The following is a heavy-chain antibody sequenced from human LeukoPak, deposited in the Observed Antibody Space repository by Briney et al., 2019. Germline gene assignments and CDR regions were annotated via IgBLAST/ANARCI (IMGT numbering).Heavy chain of an antibody. CDR2: INQDGSKK. V-gene: IGHV3-7*03. J-gene: IGHJ4*02. D-gene: IGHD6-19*01. CDR3: ARGMYSSGWYPFDY. CDR1: GFTFRNDW. Sequence: GGSLRLSCATSGFTFRNDWVTWVRQAQGKGLEWVANINQDGSKKNYVDSVKGRFTISRDNTENSLFLQMNSLRAEDTAVYYCARGMYSSGWYPFDYWGQGTLVTVSS.